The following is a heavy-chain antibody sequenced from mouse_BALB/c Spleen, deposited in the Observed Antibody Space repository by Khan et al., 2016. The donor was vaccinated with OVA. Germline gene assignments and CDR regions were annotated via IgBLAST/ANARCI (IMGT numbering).Heavy chain of an antibody. J-gene: IGHJ4*01. D-gene: IGHD2-4*01. CDR2: IWGDGST. CDR1: GFSFTGYG. V-gene: IGHV2-6-7*01. CDR3: AREIYYDYAHYDAMDY. Sequence: VQLQESGPGLVAPSQSLSITCTVSGFSFTGYGGKWVRQPPGKGLEWLGVIWGDGSTDYNSALKSRLSISKDNSKSQVFLKMNSLHTDDTARYYCAREIYYDYAHYDAMDYWGQGTSVTVSS.